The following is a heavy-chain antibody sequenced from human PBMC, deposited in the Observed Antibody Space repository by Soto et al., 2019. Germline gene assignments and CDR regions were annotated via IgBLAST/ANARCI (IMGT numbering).Heavy chain of an antibody. CDR3: ARCSGWYGQCYFDC. CDR2: LYSDGRT. CDR1: GFIVSSSY. Sequence: DVQLVETGGGLIQPGGSLRLSCAASGFIVSSSYMRWVRQAPGKGLEWVSVLYSDGRTYYADSVKGRFTISRDNSKNTLYLQMNSLIAEDTAVYYCARCSGWYGQCYFDCWGQGTLVTVSS. J-gene: IGHJ4*02. V-gene: IGHV3-53*02. D-gene: IGHD6-13*01.